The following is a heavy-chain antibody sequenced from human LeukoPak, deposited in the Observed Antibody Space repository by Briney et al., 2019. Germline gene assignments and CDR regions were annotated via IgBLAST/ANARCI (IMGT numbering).Heavy chain of an antibody. Sequence: GGSLRLSCAASGFTFSSYGMHWVRQAPGKGLEWVAVIWYDGTNKYYADSVKGRFTISRDNSKNTLYLQMNSLRAEDTAVYYCAKDLSSSSIDPWGQGTLVTVSS. CDR1: GFTFSSYG. V-gene: IGHV3-33*06. D-gene: IGHD6-6*01. CDR3: AKDLSSSSIDP. J-gene: IGHJ5*02. CDR2: IWYDGTNK.